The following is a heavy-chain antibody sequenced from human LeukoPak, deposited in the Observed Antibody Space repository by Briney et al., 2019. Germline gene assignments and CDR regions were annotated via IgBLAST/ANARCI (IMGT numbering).Heavy chain of an antibody. Sequence: PSETLSLTCTVSGGSIISSSYYWGWIRQPPGKGLEWIGSIYYSGSTYYNPSLKSRVTISVDTSKNQFSLKLSSVTAADTAVYYCARHYRLGGTGKHAFDIWGQGTMVTVSS. V-gene: IGHV4-39*01. CDR2: IYYSGST. J-gene: IGHJ3*02. CDR1: GGSIISSSYY. CDR3: ARHYRLGGTGKHAFDI. D-gene: IGHD1-1*01.